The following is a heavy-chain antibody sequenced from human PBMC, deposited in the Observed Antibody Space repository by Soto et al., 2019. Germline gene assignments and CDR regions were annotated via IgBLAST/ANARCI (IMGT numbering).Heavy chain of an antibody. CDR1: GYTFASYW. D-gene: IGHD3-16*01. V-gene: IGHV5-51*01. J-gene: IGHJ4*02. Sequence: PGESLQISCKASGYTFASYWIGWVRQMPGKGLEWMGIIYPADSDTRYNPSFQGQVTISADKSITTAYLQWSSLKASDTAMYYCAWGPNPLFDHWGQGTLVPV. CDR2: IYPADSDT. CDR3: AWGPNPLFDH.